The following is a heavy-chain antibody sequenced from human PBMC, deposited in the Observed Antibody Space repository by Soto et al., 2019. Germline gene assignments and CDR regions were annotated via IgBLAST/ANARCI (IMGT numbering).Heavy chain of an antibody. CDR2: IKFDGSST. V-gene: IGHV3-74*01. Sequence: GGSLRLSCAASGCAFSTYWMHWVRQAPGKGLLWVSRIKFDGSSTYYGDSVKGRFTISRDDAKNTLFLQMNGLRVDDTAVYYCARGAKNVYAMDVWGQGTTVTVSS. CDR3: ARGAKNVYAMDV. J-gene: IGHJ6*02. D-gene: IGHD1-1*01. CDR1: GCAFSTYW.